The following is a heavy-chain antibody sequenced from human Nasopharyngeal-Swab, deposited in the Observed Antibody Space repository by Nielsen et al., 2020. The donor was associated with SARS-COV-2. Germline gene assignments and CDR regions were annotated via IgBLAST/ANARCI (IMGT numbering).Heavy chain of an antibody. V-gene: IGHV3-48*03. CDR2: ISSSGSTI. Sequence: LSLTCAASGLTFSSYEMNWVRQAPGKGLEWVSYISSSGSTIYYADSVKGRFTISRDNAKNSLYLQMNSLRAEDTAVYYCARVLPHFDYWGQGTLVTVSS. CDR3: ARVLPHFDY. CDR1: GLTFSSYE. D-gene: IGHD4/OR15-4a*01. J-gene: IGHJ4*02.